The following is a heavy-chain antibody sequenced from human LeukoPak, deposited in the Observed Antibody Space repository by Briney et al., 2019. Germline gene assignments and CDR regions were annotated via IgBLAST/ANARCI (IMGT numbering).Heavy chain of an antibody. J-gene: IGHJ3*02. Sequence: GGSLRLSCAASGFTFSSYWMSWVRQAPGKGLEWVANIKQDGSEKYYVDSVKGRFTISRDNAKNSLYLQMNSLRAEDTAVYYCARGDCSSTSCYLDAFDIWGQGTMVTVSS. CDR1: GFTFSSYW. CDR3: ARGDCSSTSCYLDAFDI. V-gene: IGHV3-7*01. CDR2: IKQDGSEK. D-gene: IGHD2-2*01.